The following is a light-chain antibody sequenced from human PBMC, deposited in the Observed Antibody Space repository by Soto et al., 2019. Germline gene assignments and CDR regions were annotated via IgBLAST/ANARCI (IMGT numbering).Light chain of an antibody. V-gene: IGKV3-15*01. CDR3: QQYNYWPQT. J-gene: IGKJ1*01. CDR1: QSVSSD. CDR2: GAA. Sequence: ETQMTQSPVTLSVSPGERVTLSCRASQSVSSDLAWYQKKPGQPPRLLIYGAATRATGIPARFSGSGSGTEFTLTINSLQSEDFAVYYCQQYNYWPQTFGQGTKVEIK.